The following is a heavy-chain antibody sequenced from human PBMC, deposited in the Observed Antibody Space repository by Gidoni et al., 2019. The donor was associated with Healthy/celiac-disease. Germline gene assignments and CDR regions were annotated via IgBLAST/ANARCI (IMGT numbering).Heavy chain of an antibody. CDR2: IYYSGST. J-gene: IGHJ3*02. Sequence: QLQLQESGPGLVKPSETLSLTCTVSGGSISSSSYYWGWIRQPPGKGLEWIGSIYYSGSTYYNPSLKSRVTISVDTSKNQFSLKLSSVTAADTAVYYCARPYEGDAFDIWGQGTMVTVSS. CDR1: GGSISSSSYY. D-gene: IGHD5-12*01. CDR3: ARPYEGDAFDI. V-gene: IGHV4-39*01.